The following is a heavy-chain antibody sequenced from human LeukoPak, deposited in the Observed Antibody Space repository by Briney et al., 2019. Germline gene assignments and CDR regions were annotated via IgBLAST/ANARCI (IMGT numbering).Heavy chain of an antibody. Sequence: ASVKVSCKASGYTFTGYYMHWVRQAPGQGLEWMGWINPNSGGTNYAQKFQGRVTMTRDTSISTAYMELSRLRSDDTAVYYCARVTCSSTSCYLQHWGQGTLVTVSS. CDR1: GYTFTGYY. J-gene: IGHJ1*01. CDR3: ARVTCSSTSCYLQH. V-gene: IGHV1-2*02. D-gene: IGHD2-2*01. CDR2: INPNSGGT.